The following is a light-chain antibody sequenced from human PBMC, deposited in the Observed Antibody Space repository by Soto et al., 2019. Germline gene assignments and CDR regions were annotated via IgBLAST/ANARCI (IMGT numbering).Light chain of an antibody. Sequence: EVVLTQSPGTLSLSPGERATLSCSASENVSNNYLAWYQQKPGQAPRLLIFGSSDRAAGIPDRFSGSGSGTDFTLTISGLEHEDFAVYYCQQYGSSPPYTFGQGTKLEIK. V-gene: IGKV3-20*01. CDR2: GSS. CDR1: ENVSNNY. J-gene: IGKJ2*01. CDR3: QQYGSSPPYT.